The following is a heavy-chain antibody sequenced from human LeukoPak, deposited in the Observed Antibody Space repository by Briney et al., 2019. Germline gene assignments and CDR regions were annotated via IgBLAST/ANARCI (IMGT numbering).Heavy chain of an antibody. V-gene: IGHV3-49*04. J-gene: IGHJ1*01. D-gene: IGHD3-3*01. CDR1: GFTFGDYA. CDR2: IRSIAYGGTT. Sequence: GGSLRLSCTASGFTFGDYAMSWVRQAPGKGLEWVGFIRSIAYGGTTEYAASVKGRFTISRDDSKSIAYLQMNSLKTEDTAVYYCTRSFRDFWSGYYHKGYFQHWGQGTLVTVSS. CDR3: TRSFRDFWSGYYHKGYFQH.